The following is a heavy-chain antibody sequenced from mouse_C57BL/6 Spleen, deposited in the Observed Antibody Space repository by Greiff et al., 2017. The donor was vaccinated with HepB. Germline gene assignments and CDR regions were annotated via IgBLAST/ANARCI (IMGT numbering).Heavy chain of an antibody. CDR3: ARPVVDAMDY. V-gene: IGHV5-17*01. J-gene: IGHJ4*01. CDR1: GFTFSDYG. Sequence: DVKLVESGGGLVKPGGSLKLSCAASGFTFSDYGMHWVRQAPEKGLEWVAYISSGSSTIYYADTVKGRFTISRDNAKNTLFLQMTSLRSEDTAMYYCARPVVDAMDYWGQGTSVTVS. CDR2: ISSGSSTI. D-gene: IGHD1-1*01.